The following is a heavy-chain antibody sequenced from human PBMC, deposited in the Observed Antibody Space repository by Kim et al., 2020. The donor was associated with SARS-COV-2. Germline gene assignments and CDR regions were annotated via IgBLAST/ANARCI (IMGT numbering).Heavy chain of an antibody. J-gene: IGHJ4*02. V-gene: IGHV3-15*01. D-gene: IGHD6-6*01. CDR1: GLTFNPSY. CDR3: TKKRLLAARVDY. Sequence: GGSLRLSCAASGLTFNPSYMNWVRQAPGKGLEWVGLVKNDGRATDYAAPVKGRFTISKDDSKNTLYLQMNSLQTEDTAVYYCTKKRLLAARVDYWGQGTLVTVSS. CDR2: VKNDGRAT.